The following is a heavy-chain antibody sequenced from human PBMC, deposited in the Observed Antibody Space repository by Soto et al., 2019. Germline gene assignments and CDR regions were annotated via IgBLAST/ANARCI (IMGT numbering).Heavy chain of an antibody. CDR1: GGSISTGVWY. Sequence: QVQLQESGPGLVKPSQTLSLTCSVSGGSISTGVWYWSWVREHPGKGLEWIGDIYYRGTTSYNPSLGSRVTMSRDTSKNQVSLKVNSVTAADTAVYYCARVSAGGTRWFDSWGQGIRVTVSS. J-gene: IGHJ5*01. CDR3: ARVSAGGTRWFDS. CDR2: IYYRGTT. V-gene: IGHV4-31*03. D-gene: IGHD6-13*01.